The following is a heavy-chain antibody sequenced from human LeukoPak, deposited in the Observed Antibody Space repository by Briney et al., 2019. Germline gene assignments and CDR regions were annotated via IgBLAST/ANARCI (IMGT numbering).Heavy chain of an antibody. V-gene: IGHV3-30*18. D-gene: IGHD2/OR15-2a*01. CDR1: GFTFSSYG. CDR3: AKTHWSTTNPDFDI. Sequence: GGSLRLSCAASGFTFSSYGMHWVRQAPGKGLEWVAVISYDGSNKYYADSVKGRFTISRDNSKNTLYLQMNSLRAEDTAVYYCAKTHWSTTNPDFDIWGQGTMVTVSS. CDR2: ISYDGSNK. J-gene: IGHJ3*02.